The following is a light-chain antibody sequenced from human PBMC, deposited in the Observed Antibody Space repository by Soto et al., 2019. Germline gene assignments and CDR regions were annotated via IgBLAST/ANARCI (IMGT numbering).Light chain of an antibody. Sequence: DIQMTQSPSTLSASVGDRVTITCRASQSISDWLAWYQQKPGKAAKLLIYDASSLESGVPSRFSGSGSGTEFTLTISSLQPDDFATYYCQQYNSYSLTFGGGTKVDIK. CDR3: QQYNSYSLT. V-gene: IGKV1-5*01. CDR2: DAS. CDR1: QSISDW. J-gene: IGKJ4*01.